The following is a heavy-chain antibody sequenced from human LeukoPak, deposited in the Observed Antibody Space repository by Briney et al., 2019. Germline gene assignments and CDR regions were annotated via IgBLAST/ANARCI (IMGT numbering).Heavy chain of an antibody. CDR2: IYHSGST. CDR3: AAGGGQLPDY. V-gene: IGHV4-38-2*02. J-gene: IGHJ4*02. CDR1: GYSISSGYY. D-gene: IGHD2-2*01. Sequence: PSETLSLTYSVSGYSISSGYYWGWIRQPPGRGLEWIGNIYHSGSTYYNPSLKSRVTISIDTSKNQFSLKLTSVTAADTAVYYCAAGGGQLPDYWGQGTLVTVSS.